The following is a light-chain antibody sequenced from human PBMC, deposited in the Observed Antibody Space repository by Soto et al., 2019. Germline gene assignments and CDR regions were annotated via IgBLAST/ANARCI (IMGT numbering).Light chain of an antibody. CDR1: ESISSW. CDR3: QQYNSLSPWT. J-gene: IGKJ1*01. CDR2: DAS. V-gene: IGKV1-5*02. Sequence: STLPASVGDTVSILCRASESISSWLAWYQQKPGNAPRLLIYDASKLGRGVPSRFSGAGSGTEFILTIGSLQPDDFATYFCQQYNSLSPWTFGQGTKVDIK.